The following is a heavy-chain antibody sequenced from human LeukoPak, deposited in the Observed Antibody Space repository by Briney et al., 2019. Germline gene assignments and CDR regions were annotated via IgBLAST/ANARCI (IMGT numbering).Heavy chain of an antibody. CDR1: GFTFSSYS. D-gene: IGHD2-15*01. CDR2: ISSISSYI. Sequence: GGSLRLSCAASGFTFSSYSMNWVRQAPGKGLEWVSSISSISSYIYYADSVKGRFTISRDNAKNSLYLQMNSLRAEDTAVYYCARRYCSGGRCPNYFDYWGQGTLVTVSS. V-gene: IGHV3-21*01. CDR3: ARRYCSGGRCPNYFDY. J-gene: IGHJ4*02.